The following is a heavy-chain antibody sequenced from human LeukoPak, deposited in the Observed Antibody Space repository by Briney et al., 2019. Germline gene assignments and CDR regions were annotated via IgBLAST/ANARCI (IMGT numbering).Heavy chain of an antibody. Sequence: SVKVSCKASGGTFSSYAISWVRQAPGQGLEWMGGIIPIFGTANYAQKFQGRVTITADEFTSTAYMELSSLRSEDTAVYYCASNYCSGGSCYYTYWGQGTLVTVSS. V-gene: IGHV1-69*01. J-gene: IGHJ4*02. CDR3: ASNYCSGGSCYYTY. D-gene: IGHD2-15*01. CDR1: GGTFSSYA. CDR2: IIPIFGTA.